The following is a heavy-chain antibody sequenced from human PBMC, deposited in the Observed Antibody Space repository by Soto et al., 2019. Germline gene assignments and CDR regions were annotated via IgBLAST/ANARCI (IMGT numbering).Heavy chain of an antibody. J-gene: IGHJ4*02. CDR3: ATQCGLWFLVFDY. D-gene: IGHD3-10*01. CDR1: GFTFSSYS. CDR2: ISSSSSTI. V-gene: IGHV3-48*04. Sequence: GGSLRLSCAASGFTFSSYSMNWVRQAPGNGLECVSYISSSSSTIYYADSVKGRFTISTDNAKNSLYLQMNSLRAEDTAVYYCATQCGLWFLVFDYWGQGTLVTVSS.